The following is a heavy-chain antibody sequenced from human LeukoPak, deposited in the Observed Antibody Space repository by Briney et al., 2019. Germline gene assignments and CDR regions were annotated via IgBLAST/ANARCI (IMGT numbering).Heavy chain of an antibody. D-gene: IGHD4-17*01. J-gene: IGHJ4*02. CDR2: ISSSSSYI. Sequence: GGSLRLSCAASGFTFSSYSMNWVRQAPGKGLEWVSSISSSSSYIYYADSVKGRFTIFRDNAKNSLYLQMNSLRAEDTAVYYCASPHDYGDYYFDYWGQGTLVTVSS. CDR1: GFTFSSYS. CDR3: ASPHDYGDYYFDY. V-gene: IGHV3-21*01.